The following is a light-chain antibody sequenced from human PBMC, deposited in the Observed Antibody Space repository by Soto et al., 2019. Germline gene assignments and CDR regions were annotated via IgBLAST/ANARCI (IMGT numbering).Light chain of an antibody. Sequence: QSALTQPPSVSGAPGQRVTISCTGSNSNIRAGYDVHWYQQLPGTAPKVLIYGNTNRPSGVPDRFSASKSDNSASLAITGLRAEDEADDYCQSYDRDLGGAIFGTGTKVTVL. CDR1: NSNIRAGYD. J-gene: IGLJ1*01. V-gene: IGLV1-40*01. CDR2: GNT. CDR3: QSYDRDLGGAI.